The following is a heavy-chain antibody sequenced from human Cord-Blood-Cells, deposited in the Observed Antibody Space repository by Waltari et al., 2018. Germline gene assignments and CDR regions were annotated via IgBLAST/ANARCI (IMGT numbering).Heavy chain of an antibody. CDR2: FDPEDGET. CDR3: ATPYSGSYYYYYGMDV. J-gene: IGHJ6*02. CDR1: GYTLTELS. D-gene: IGHD1-26*01. V-gene: IGHV1-24*01. Sequence: QVQLVQSGAEVKKPGASVKVSCKVSGYTLTELSMHWVRQAPGKGIEWMGGFDPEDGETIYAHTFQGRVTMTEDTSTDTAYMELSSLRSEDTAVYYCATPYSGSYYYYYGMDVWGQVTTVTVSS.